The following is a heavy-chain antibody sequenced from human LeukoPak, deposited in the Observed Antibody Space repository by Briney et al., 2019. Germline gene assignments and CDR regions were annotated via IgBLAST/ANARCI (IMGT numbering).Heavy chain of an antibody. CDR3: ARRASLEI. D-gene: IGHD3-16*02. Sequence: ASVKVSCKASGYTFTGYYMHWVRQAPGQGLEWMGWINAYNGNTKYVQKVQGRVTMTTDTSTSTAYMEVRSLRSDDTAVYYCARRASLEIWGQGTMVTVSS. V-gene: IGHV1-18*04. CDR1: GYTFTGYY. CDR2: INAYNGNT. J-gene: IGHJ3*02.